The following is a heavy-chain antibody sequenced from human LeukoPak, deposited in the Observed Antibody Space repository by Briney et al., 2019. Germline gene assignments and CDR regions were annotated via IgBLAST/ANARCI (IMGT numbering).Heavy chain of an antibody. Sequence: GGSLRLSCAGAGFTFSTHTINWVRQAPGKGLEWVSSISSSSAYIYYADSVKGRFTISTDTAKSSLFLQMNGLSADDTAVYYCVRDHAYAFDIWGQGTMVTVSS. CDR2: ISSSSAYI. J-gene: IGHJ3*02. CDR1: GFTFSTHT. CDR3: VRDHAYAFDI. V-gene: IGHV3-21*01.